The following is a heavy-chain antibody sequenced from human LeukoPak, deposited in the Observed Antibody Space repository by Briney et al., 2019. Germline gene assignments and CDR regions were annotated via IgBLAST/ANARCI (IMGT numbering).Heavy chain of an antibody. D-gene: IGHD3-3*01. CDR3: ARDILEWFYRGDAFDV. CDR1: GFTFRSYA. J-gene: IGHJ3*01. V-gene: IGHV3-30*04. CDR2: ISYDGSNK. Sequence: GRSLRLSCAASGFTFRSYAMHWVRQAPGKGLEWVAVISYDGSNKYYADSVKGRFTISRDNSKNTAYLQMNSLRAEDTAVYYCARDILEWFYRGDAFDVWGQGTMVTVSS.